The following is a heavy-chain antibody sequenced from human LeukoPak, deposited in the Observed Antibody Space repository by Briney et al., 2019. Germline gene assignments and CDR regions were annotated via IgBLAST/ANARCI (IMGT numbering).Heavy chain of an antibody. CDR2: MNPNSGNT. CDR3: ARGQKWELRYNWFDP. CDR1: GYTFTSYD. Sequence: GASVKVFCKASGYTFTSYDINWVRQATGQGLEWMGWMNPNSGNTGYAQEFQGRVTMTRNTSISTAYMELSSLRSEDTAVYYCARGQKWELRYNWFDPWGQGTLVTVSS. V-gene: IGHV1-8*01. D-gene: IGHD1-26*01. J-gene: IGHJ5*02.